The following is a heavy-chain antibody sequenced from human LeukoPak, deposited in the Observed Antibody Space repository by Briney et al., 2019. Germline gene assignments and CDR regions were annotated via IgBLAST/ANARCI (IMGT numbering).Heavy chain of an antibody. CDR2: ISYDGSNK. CDR3: ARGITTVNGSGWYTQRGYYYYGMDV. CDR1: GYTFSSYA. Sequence: PGGSLRLSFAASGYTFSSYAMHWVRQAPGKGLEWVAVISYDGSNKYYADSVKGRFTISRDNSKNTLYLQMNSLRAEDTAVYYCARGITTVNGSGWYTQRGYYYYGMDVWGQGTTVTVSS. V-gene: IGHV3-30*14. J-gene: IGHJ6*02. D-gene: IGHD6-19*01.